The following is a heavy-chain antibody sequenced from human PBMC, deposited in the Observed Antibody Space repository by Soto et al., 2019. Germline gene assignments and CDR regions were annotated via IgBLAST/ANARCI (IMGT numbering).Heavy chain of an antibody. V-gene: IGHV3-30*18. CDR2: ISYDGSNK. CDR3: AKVGSSCSGGSCYSDAFDI. J-gene: IGHJ3*02. CDR1: GFTFSSYG. Sequence: QVQLVESGGGVVQPGRSLRLSCAASGFTFSSYGMHWVRQAPGKGLEWVAVISYDGSNKYYADSVKGRFTISRDNSKNTLYLQMNSLRADDTAVYYCAKVGSSCSGGSCYSDAFDIWGQGTMVTVSS. D-gene: IGHD2-15*01.